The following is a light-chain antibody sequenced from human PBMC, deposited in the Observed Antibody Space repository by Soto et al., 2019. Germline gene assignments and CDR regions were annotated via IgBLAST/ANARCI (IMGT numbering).Light chain of an antibody. CDR1: SSDIGGYNY. J-gene: IGLJ1*01. Sequence: QSVLTQPRSVSGSPGQSVTVSCIGTSSDIGGYNYVSWYQQHPGKAPKLMVYEVTNRPSGVSDRFSGSKSGNTASLTISGLQADDEGYYYCSSYTSRSTLYVFGTGTKVTVL. CDR3: SSYTSRSTLYV. V-gene: IGLV2-14*01. CDR2: EVT.